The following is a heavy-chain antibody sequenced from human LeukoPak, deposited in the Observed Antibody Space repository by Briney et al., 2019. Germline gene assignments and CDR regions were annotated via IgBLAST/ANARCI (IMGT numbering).Heavy chain of an antibody. J-gene: IGHJ2*01. V-gene: IGHV5-51*01. CDR2: IYPGDSDT. CDR1: GYSFTSYW. D-gene: IGHD2/OR15-2a*01. Sequence: GEALKISCKGSGYSFTSYWIGWVGQMPGKGLEWMGIIYPGDSDTRYSPSFQGQVTISADNSISTAYLQWSSLKASDTAMYYCARPLPTVINTGCYFDLWGRGTLVTVSS. CDR3: ARPLPTVINTGCYFDL.